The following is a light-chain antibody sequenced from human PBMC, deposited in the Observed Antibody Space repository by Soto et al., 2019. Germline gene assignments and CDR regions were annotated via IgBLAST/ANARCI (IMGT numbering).Light chain of an antibody. CDR1: QGISSY. V-gene: IGKV1-9*01. J-gene: IGKJ5*01. CDR2: AAS. CDR3: RQLNSYPIT. Sequence: HLTQSPSSLSASVGYRVTITCRASQGISSYLAWYQQKPGKAPKLLIYAASTLQSGVPSRFSGSGYGTDFNLTISSLQTEDFATYYCRQLNSYPITFGQGTGLEIK.